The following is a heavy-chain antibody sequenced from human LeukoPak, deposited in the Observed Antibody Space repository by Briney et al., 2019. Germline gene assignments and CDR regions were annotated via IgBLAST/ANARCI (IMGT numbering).Heavy chain of an antibody. CDR1: GFTFSSYA. Sequence: PGGSLRLSCAASGFTFSSYAMTWVRLAPGKGLEWVSLISDSGGATYYADSVKGRFTISRDNSKNTLYLQMNSLRAEDTAVYYCAKDLYGSSPDYWGQGTLVTVSS. CDR3: AKDLYGSSPDY. V-gene: IGHV3-23*01. CDR2: ISDSGGAT. D-gene: IGHD6-13*01. J-gene: IGHJ4*02.